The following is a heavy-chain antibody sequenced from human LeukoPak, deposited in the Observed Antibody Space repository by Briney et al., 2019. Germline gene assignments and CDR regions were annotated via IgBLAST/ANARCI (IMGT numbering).Heavy chain of an antibody. J-gene: IGHJ3*02. CDR2: IYYSGGT. V-gene: IGHV4-59*01. CDR1: GGSITSNY. CDR3: AKLVVPGAFDI. D-gene: IGHD2-2*01. Sequence: SETLSLTCTVSGGSITSNYWSWIRQPPGKGLEWVGYIYYSGGTSYNPSLKSRVTISVDTSNNQFSLKLSSVTAADTAVYYCAKLVVPGAFDIWGQGTMVTVSS.